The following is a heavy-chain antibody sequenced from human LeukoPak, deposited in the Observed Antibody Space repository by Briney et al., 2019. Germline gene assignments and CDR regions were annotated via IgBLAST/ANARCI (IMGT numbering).Heavy chain of an antibody. CDR3: ARPKYSSSSVLDY. CDR2: ISSSSSYI. CDR1: GFTFSSYS. Sequence: GGSLRLSCAASGFTFSSYSMNWVRQAPGKGLEWVSSISSSSSYIYYADSVKGRFTISRDNAKNSLFLQMNSLRAEDTAVYYCARPKYSSSSVLDYWGQGTLVTVSS. V-gene: IGHV3-21*01. J-gene: IGHJ4*02. D-gene: IGHD6-6*01.